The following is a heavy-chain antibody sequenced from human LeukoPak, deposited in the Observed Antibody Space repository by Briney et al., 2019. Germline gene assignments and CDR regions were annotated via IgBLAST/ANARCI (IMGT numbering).Heavy chain of an antibody. V-gene: IGHV2-5*08. CDR3: PHSYYYDYAFDI. CDR2: IYWDDDK. Sequence: QTLSLTCTVSGGSISSGSYYWSWIRQPPGKALEWLALIYWDDDKRYSPSLKSRLTITKDTSKNQVVLTMTNMDPVDTATYYCPHSYYYDYAFDIWGQGTMVTVSS. J-gene: IGHJ3*02. CDR1: GGSISSGSYY. D-gene: IGHD3-22*01.